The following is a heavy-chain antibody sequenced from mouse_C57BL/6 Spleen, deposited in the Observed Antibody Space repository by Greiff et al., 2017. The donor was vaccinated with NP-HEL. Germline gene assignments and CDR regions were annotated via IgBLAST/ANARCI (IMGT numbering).Heavy chain of an antibody. V-gene: IGHV1-81*01. J-gene: IGHJ4*01. Sequence: QVQLKESGAELARPGASVKLSCKASGYTFTSYGISWVKQRTGQGLEWIGEIYPRSGNTYYNEKFKGKATLTADKSSSTAYMELRSLTSEDSAVYVCARCLYDYDNAMDYWGQGTTVTVSS. D-gene: IGHD2-4*01. CDR3: ARCLYDYDNAMDY. CDR1: GYTFTSYG. CDR2: IYPRSGNT.